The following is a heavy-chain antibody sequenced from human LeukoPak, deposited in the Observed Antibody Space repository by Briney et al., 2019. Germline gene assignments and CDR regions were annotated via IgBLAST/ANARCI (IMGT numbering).Heavy chain of an antibody. CDR1: GGSFSVYY. Sequence: SETLSLTCAVYGGSFSVYYWSWIRQPPGKGLEWIGEINHSGSTNYNPSLKSRVTISVDTSKNQFSLKLSSVTAADTAVYYCARRFFPTTYYFDSSNYYRSGYFDYWGQGTLVTVSS. CDR3: ARRFFPTTYYFDSSNYYRSGYFDY. CDR2: INHSGST. J-gene: IGHJ4*02. D-gene: IGHD3-22*01. V-gene: IGHV4-34*01.